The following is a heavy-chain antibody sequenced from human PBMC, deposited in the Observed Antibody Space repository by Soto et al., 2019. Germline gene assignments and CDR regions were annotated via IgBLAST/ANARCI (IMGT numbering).Heavy chain of an antibody. CDR1: GYTFTSYD. J-gene: IGHJ6*03. CDR2: MNPNSGNT. D-gene: IGHD6-6*01. V-gene: IGHV1-8*01. CDR3: ARERKTRRDYYYYMDV. Sequence: ASVKVSCKASGYTFTSYDINWVRQATGQGLEWMGWMNPNSGNTGYAQKFQGRVTMTRNTPISTAYMELSSLRSEDTAVYYCARERKTRRDYYYYMDVWGKGTTVTVSS.